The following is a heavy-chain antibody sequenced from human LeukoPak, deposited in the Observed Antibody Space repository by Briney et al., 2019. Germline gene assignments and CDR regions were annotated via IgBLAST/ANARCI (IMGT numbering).Heavy chain of an antibody. Sequence: SVKVSCKASGYTFTGYYMHWVRQAPGQGLEWMGGIIPIFGTTNYAQKFQGRVTIIADESTSTVYMELSSLRSEDTAVYYCARDRGYSYAKKSSEYYYMDVWGKGTTVTISS. D-gene: IGHD5-18*01. CDR2: IIPIFGTT. CDR3: ARDRGYSYAKKSSEYYYMDV. V-gene: IGHV1-69*13. CDR1: GYTFTGYY. J-gene: IGHJ6*03.